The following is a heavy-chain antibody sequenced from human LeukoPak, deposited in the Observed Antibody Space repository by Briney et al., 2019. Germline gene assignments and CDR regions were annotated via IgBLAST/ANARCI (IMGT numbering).Heavy chain of an antibody. CDR2: IYSGGST. Sequence: HPGGSLRLSCAASGFTVSSNYMSLVRQAPGKGLEWVSVIYSGGSTYYADSVKGRFTISRDNSKNTLYLQMNSLRAEDTAVYYCAKSVGYCSSTSCYYYYYYHMDVWGKGTTVTVSS. CDR3: AKSVGYCSSTSCYYYYYYHMDV. J-gene: IGHJ6*03. V-gene: IGHV3-53*01. D-gene: IGHD2-2*01. CDR1: GFTVSSNY.